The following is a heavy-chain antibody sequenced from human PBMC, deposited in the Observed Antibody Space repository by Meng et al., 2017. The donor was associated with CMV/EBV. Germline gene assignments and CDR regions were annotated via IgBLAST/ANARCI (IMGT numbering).Heavy chain of an antibody. CDR1: GGTFSSYA. J-gene: IGHJ3*02. V-gene: IGHV1-69*10. CDR2: IIPILGIA. CDR3: AREGVMTAFDI. Sequence: SVKVSCKASGGTFSSYAISWVRQAPGQGLEWMGGIIPILGIANYAQKFQGSVTITADKSTSTAYMELSSLRSEDTAVYYCAREGVMTAFDIWGQGTMVTVSS. D-gene: IGHD2-8*01.